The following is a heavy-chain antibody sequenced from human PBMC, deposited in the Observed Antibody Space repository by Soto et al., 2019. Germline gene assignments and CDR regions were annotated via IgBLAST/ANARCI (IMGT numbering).Heavy chain of an antibody. CDR3: AREDFYNGLDV. V-gene: IGHV4-61*01. Sequence: SETLCLPYTLLWGSGGGGTCYWSWIRQPPGKGLEWIGYIQDSGSTSCSPSLKSRATILLNMSKIQFSLQLSSVTAADTAVYYCAREDFYNGLDVWGQGTTVTVSS. CDR2: IQDSGST. CDR1: WGSGGGGTCY. J-gene: IGHJ6*02.